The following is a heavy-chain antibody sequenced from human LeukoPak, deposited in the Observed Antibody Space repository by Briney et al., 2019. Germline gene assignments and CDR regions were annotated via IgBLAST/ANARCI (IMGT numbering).Heavy chain of an antibody. V-gene: IGHV4-59*01. CDR1: GGSISSYY. CDR3: ARGPSGAAVDY. D-gene: IGHD1-26*01. Sequence: SETLSLTCTVSGGSISSYYWSWIRQPPGKGLEWIGYIYYSGSTNYNPSLKSRVTISVDTSKNQFSLKLSSVTAADTAVYYCARGPSGAAVDYWGQGTLVTVSS. CDR2: IYYSGST. J-gene: IGHJ4*02.